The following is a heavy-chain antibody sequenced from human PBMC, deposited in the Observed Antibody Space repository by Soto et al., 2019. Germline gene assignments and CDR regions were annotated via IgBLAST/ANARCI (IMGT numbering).Heavy chain of an antibody. J-gene: IGHJ4*02. V-gene: IGHV1-69*13. CDR2: IIPIFGTA. CDR1: GGTFSSYA. D-gene: IGHD3-16*02. CDR3: ARDGRPYDYVWGSYRYTPY. Sequence: SVKVSCKASGGTFSSYAISWVRQAPGQGLEWMGGIIPIFGTANYAQKFQGRVTITADESTSTAYMELSSLRSEDTAVYYCARDGRPYDYVWGSYRYTPYWGQGTLVTVSS.